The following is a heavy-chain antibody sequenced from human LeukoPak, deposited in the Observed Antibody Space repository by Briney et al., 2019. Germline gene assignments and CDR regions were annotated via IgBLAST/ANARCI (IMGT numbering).Heavy chain of an antibody. V-gene: IGHV3-48*03. Sequence: GGSLRLSCAASGFTFSSYEMHWVRQAPGKGLEWVAYISSSGSTKSHADSVKGRFTISRDNAKNSLYLQMNSLRAEDTAVYYCASPAPDSDYGMDVWGQGTTVTVSS. J-gene: IGHJ6*02. CDR3: ASPAPDSDYGMDV. CDR2: ISSSGSTK. D-gene: IGHD1-14*01. CDR1: GFTFSSYE.